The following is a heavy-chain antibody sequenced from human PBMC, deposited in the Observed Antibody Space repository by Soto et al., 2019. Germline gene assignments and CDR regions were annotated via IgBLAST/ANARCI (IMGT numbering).Heavy chain of an antibody. D-gene: IGHD3-10*01. J-gene: IGHJ4*02. CDR1: GGSMSSYY. CDR3: ARNPKGVLWFGESYYFDY. V-gene: IGHV4-59*08. Sequence: SXTLSLTCTVSGGSMSSYYWSWIRQPPVNGLEWIGYIYYSGSTNYNPSLKSRVTISVDTSKNQFSLKLSSVTAADTAVYYCARNPKGVLWFGESYYFDYWGQGTLVTVSS. CDR2: IYYSGST.